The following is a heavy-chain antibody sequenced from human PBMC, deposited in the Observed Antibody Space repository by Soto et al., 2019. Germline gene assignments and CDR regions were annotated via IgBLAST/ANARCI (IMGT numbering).Heavy chain of an antibody. D-gene: IGHD1-26*01. J-gene: IGHJ4*01. CDR3: ARRVGAGVLDY. CDR2: INPTGGST. Sequence: SVKVSCKASGYNFSRYYVHWVRQAAGQGLEWMGVINPTGGSTTHAQNFQDRVIITRDTSTSTIYMELRRLTSEDTAVYYCARRVGAGVLDYWG. V-gene: IGHV1-46*01. CDR1: GYNFSRYY.